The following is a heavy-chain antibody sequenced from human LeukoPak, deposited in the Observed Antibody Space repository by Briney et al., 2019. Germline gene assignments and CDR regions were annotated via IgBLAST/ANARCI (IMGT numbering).Heavy chain of an antibody. D-gene: IGHD4-17*01. Sequence: ASVKVSCKASGYTFTSYGISWVRQAPGQGLEWMGWIRAYNGNTNYAQKLQGRVTMTTDTSTSTAYMELRSLRSDDTAVYYCARESYGDYDKRTPFDYWGQGTLVTVSS. V-gene: IGHV1-18*01. CDR2: IRAYNGNT. J-gene: IGHJ4*02. CDR1: GYTFTSYG. CDR3: ARESYGDYDKRTPFDY.